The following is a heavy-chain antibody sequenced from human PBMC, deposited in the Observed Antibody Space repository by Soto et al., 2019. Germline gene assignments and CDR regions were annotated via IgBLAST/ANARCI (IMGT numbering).Heavy chain of an antibody. CDR3: ATRDTGRVY. Sequence: QVQLQESGPGLVKPSGTLSLTCAVSGVSIGSHDWWTWVRQPPGKGLEWIGESHQSGNTHYNSSRXSRVTISLDKSKNHFPLQLSSVTVADTAVYYCATRDTGRVYWGQGTLVTVSS. CDR1: GVSIGSHDW. V-gene: IGHV4-4*02. CDR2: SHQSGNT. D-gene: IGHD5-18*01. J-gene: IGHJ4*02.